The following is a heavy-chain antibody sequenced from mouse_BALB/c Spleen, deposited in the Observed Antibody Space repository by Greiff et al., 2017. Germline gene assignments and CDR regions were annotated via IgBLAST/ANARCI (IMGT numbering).Heavy chain of an antibody. CDR1: GFTFSSYA. V-gene: IGHV5-9-3*01. D-gene: IGHD1-1*01. J-gene: IGHJ4*01. Sequence: EVQLVESGGGLVKPGGSLKLSCAASGFTFSSYAMSWVRQTPEKRLEWVATISSGGSYTYYPDSVKGRFTISRDNAKNTLYLQMSSLRSEDTAMYYCARHTTNYYAMDYWGQGTSVTVSS. CDR3: ARHTTNYYAMDY. CDR2: ISSGGSYT.